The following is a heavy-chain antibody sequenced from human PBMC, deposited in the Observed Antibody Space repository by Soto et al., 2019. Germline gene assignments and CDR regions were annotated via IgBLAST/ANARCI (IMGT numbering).Heavy chain of an antibody. J-gene: IGHJ4*02. Sequence: EVQLVESGGGLVQPRGSLRLSCAASGISFSSYWMTWVRQAPGKGLEWVANVKQDGSGKYYADSVTGRFTVSRDNAKNSLYLQMNSLRAEDTALYYCATAGVGITTGDFHSWGQGTLVTVSS. D-gene: IGHD1-26*01. CDR1: GISFSSYW. CDR3: ATAGVGITTGDFHS. CDR2: VKQDGSGK. V-gene: IGHV3-7*01.